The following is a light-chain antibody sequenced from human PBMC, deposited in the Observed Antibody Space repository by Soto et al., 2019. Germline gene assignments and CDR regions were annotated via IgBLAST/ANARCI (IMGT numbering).Light chain of an antibody. CDR1: KLGDKY. V-gene: IGLV3-1*01. CDR3: QAWDSSTVV. CDR2: QNR. Sequence: SYELNQPPSVSVSPGQTASITCSGDKLGDKYACWYQQKPGQSPVVVIYQNRKRPSGIPERFSGSNSGNTATLTISGTQAMDEADYYCQAWDSSTVVFGGGTKLTVL. J-gene: IGLJ2*01.